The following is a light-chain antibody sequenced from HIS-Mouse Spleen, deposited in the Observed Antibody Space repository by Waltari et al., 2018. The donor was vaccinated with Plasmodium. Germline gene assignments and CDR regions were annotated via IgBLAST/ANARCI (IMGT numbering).Light chain of an antibody. CDR2: GDS. CDR3: YSTDSSGNHRV. V-gene: IGLV3-10*01. CDR1: ALPKKY. J-gene: IGLJ3*02. Sequence: SYELTQPPSVSVSPGQTARITCSGDALPKKYAYWYQQKSGQAPVLVNHGDSKRPSGIPERFSGASSGKMATLTISGAQVEDEADYYCYSTDSSGNHRVFGGGTKLTVL.